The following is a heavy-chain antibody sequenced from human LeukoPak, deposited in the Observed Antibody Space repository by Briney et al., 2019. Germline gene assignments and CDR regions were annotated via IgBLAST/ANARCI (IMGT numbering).Heavy chain of an antibody. CDR1: GGSISSSSYY. CDR2: IYYSGST. V-gene: IGHV4-39*01. Sequence: PSETLSLTCTVSGGSISSSSYYWGWIRQPPGKGLEWIGSIYYSGSTYYNPSLKSRVTISVDTSKNQFSLKLSSVTAADTAVYYCARRAGYSSRAFDPWGQGTLVTVSS. J-gene: IGHJ5*02. D-gene: IGHD6-13*01. CDR3: ARRAGYSSRAFDP.